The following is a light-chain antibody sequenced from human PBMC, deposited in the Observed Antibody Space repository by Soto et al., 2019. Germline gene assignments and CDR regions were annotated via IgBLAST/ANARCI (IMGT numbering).Light chain of an antibody. Sequence: EIVLTQPPGTLSLSPGERATLSCRASQSVSNNYLAWYQQKPGQAPRLLIYGASNRATGIPDRFSGGGSGTVFTLTISRLEPEDVAVYYCQQYGSSGTFGQGTKVDIK. CDR1: QSVSNNY. V-gene: IGKV3-20*01. J-gene: IGKJ1*01. CDR2: GAS. CDR3: QQYGSSGT.